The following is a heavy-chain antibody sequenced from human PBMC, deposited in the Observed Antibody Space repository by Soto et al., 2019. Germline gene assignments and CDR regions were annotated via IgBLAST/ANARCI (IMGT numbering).Heavy chain of an antibody. D-gene: IGHD3-10*01. CDR1: GGSISSYY. CDR3: ARGPSLCGSGSATLCYYYYGMDV. V-gene: IGHV4-59*01. Sequence: PSETLSLTCTVSGGSISSYYWSWIRQPPGKGLEWIGYIYYSGSTNYNPSLKSRVTISVDTSKNQFSLKLSSVTAADTAVYYCARGPSLCGSGSATLCYYYYGMDVWGQGTTVTVSS. J-gene: IGHJ6*02. CDR2: IYYSGST.